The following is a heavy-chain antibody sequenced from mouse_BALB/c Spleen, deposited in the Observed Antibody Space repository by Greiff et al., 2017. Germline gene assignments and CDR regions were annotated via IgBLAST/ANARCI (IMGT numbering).Heavy chain of an antibody. D-gene: IGHD1-2*01. CDR1: GYAFSSYW. V-gene: IGHV1-80*01. CDR2: IYPGDGDT. Sequence: VKLMESGAELVRPGSSVKISCKASGYAFSSYWMNWVKQRPGQGLEWIGQIYPGDGDTNYNGKFKGKATLTADKSSSTAYMQLSSLTSEDSAVYFCAREGRTATYAMDYWGQGTSVTVSS. CDR3: AREGRTATYAMDY. J-gene: IGHJ4*01.